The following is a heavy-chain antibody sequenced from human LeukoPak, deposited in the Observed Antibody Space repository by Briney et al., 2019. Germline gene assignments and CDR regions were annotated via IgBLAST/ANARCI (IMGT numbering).Heavy chain of an antibody. Sequence: SGGSLRLLYAASGFTFSIYAMTWARQAPGKGLEWLSAISGEGGTTYYADSVQGRFTISRDNSKNTLYLQMNSLRAEDTATYYCAKGWGPYHYGMDVWGQGTTVTVSS. D-gene: IGHD3-16*01. CDR1: GFTFSIYA. CDR2: ISGEGGTT. CDR3: AKGWGPYHYGMDV. J-gene: IGHJ6*02. V-gene: IGHV3-23*01.